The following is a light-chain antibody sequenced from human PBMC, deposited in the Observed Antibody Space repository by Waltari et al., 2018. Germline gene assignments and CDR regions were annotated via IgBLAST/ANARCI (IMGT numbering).Light chain of an antibody. CDR1: SYNIGHDY. V-gene: IGLV1-51*02. Sequence: QSVLTQPPSVSAAPGQKVTLSCSGSSYNIGHDYVTWYQQIPGTAPKLFIYENNKRPSGIPDRFSGSKSGTSATLGITGLQTGDEADYYCGTWDTSLSALIFGGGTKLTVL. CDR3: GTWDTSLSALI. CDR2: ENN. J-gene: IGLJ2*01.